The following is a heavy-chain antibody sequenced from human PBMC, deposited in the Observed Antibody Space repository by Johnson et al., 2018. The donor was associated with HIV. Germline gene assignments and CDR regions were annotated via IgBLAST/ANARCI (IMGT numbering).Heavy chain of an antibody. Sequence: QVQLVESGGGVVQPGRSLRLSCAASGFTFSSYGMHWVRQAPGKGLAWVAVIWFDGSNKYYADSVKGRFTISRDNSKNTLYLQMNGLRAEDTAVYYCAKGRRDFWSGADAFDIWGQGTLVTVSS. CDR3: AKGRRDFWSGADAFDI. CDR2: IWFDGSNK. V-gene: IGHV3-33*06. J-gene: IGHJ3*02. CDR1: GFTFSSYG. D-gene: IGHD3-3*01.